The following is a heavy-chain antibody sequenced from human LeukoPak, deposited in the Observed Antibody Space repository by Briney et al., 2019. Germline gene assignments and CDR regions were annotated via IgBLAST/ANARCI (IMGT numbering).Heavy chain of an antibody. CDR3: ARVARHDYTYYPGGNYFDY. CDR1: GGSISSDDDY. V-gene: IGHV4-39*02. J-gene: IGHJ4*02. CDR2: KLHTGRT. D-gene: IGHD4-11*01. Sequence: SETLSLTCIVSGGSISSDDDYWAWIRQTPGRGLEWIGSKLHTGRTSYNPSLKSRVTISVDTSKNQFYLKLSPVTAADTAVYYCARVARHDYTYYPGGNYFDYWGQGTLVTVSS.